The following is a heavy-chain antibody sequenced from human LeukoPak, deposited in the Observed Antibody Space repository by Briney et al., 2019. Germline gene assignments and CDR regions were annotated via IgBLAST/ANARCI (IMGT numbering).Heavy chain of an antibody. V-gene: IGHV5-51*01. CDR1: GYSFTSYW. D-gene: IGHD3-10*01. CDR2: IYPGDSDT. Sequence: GESLKISCKGSGYSFTSYWIAWVRQMPGKGLEWMGIIYPGDSDTRYSPSFQGQVTISADKSISTAYLQWSSLKASDTAMYYCARKDYYGSGSYYAPSYYWGQGTLVTVSS. J-gene: IGHJ4*02. CDR3: ARKDYYGSGSYYAPSYY.